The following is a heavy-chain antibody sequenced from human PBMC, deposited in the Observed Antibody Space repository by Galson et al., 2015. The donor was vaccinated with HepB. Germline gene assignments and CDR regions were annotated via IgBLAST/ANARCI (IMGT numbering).Heavy chain of an antibody. Sequence: SLRLSCAASGFTVSSNYMSWVRQAPGKGLEWVSVIYSGGSTYYADSVKGRFTISRDNSKNTLYLQMNSLRAEDTAVYYCASIVGATPSDYWGQGTLVTVSS. CDR3: ASIVGATPSDY. J-gene: IGHJ4*02. CDR2: IYSGGST. D-gene: IGHD1-26*01. CDR1: GFTVSSNY. V-gene: IGHV3-53*01.